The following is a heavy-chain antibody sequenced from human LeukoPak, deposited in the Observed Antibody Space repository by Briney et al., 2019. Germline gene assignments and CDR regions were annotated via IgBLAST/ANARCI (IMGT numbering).Heavy chain of an antibody. D-gene: IGHD2-21*02. CDR1: GFAFSSYY. Sequence: GGSLRLSCAASGFAFSSYYMGWVRQASGKGLVWVAGISDSGGTTYYPDSVKGRFTISRDNSKNTLFLQMNSLRAEDTAVYYCVHCGGDCYPCCGMDGWGQGTTVTVSS. V-gene: IGHV3-23*01. CDR2: ISDSGGTT. CDR3: VHCGGDCYPCCGMDG. J-gene: IGHJ6*02.